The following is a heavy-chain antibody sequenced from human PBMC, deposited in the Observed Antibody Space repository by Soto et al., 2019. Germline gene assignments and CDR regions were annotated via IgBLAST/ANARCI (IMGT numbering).Heavy chain of an antibody. CDR1: GFTFSNFA. V-gene: IGHV3-23*01. CDR3: VKDWSGNSCPCMDV. Sequence: EVQLLESGGDLVQPGGSLTLSCVASGFTFSNFAMSWVRRTPGEGLEWASSISGRGDRTYYADSVKGRFSISRVNSKNTLYLQMNSLGAEDTATYYCVKDWSGNSCPCMDVWGQGTTVTVSS. J-gene: IGHJ6*02. CDR2: ISGRGDRT. D-gene: IGHD3-3*01.